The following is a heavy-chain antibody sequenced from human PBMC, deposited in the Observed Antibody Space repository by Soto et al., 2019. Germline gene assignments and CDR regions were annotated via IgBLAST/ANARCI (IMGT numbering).Heavy chain of an antibody. Sequence: GASVKVSCKASGGTFSSYTISWVRQAPGQGLEWMGRIIPILGIANYAQKFQGRVTITTDKSTSTAYMELSSLRSEDTDVYYCAREVHDFWSGYPLILWGQGTMVTVSS. D-gene: IGHD3-3*01. CDR1: GGTFSSYT. J-gene: IGHJ3*01. V-gene: IGHV1-69*04. CDR3: AREVHDFWSGYPLIL. CDR2: IIPILGIA.